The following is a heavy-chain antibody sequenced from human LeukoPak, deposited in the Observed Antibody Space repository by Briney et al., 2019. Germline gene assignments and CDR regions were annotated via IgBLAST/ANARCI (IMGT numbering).Heavy chain of an antibody. CDR1: GGFISSYY. J-gene: IGHJ4*02. D-gene: IGHD3-3*01. V-gene: IGHV4-59*12. Sequence: SETLSLTCTVSGGFISSYYWSWIRQPPGRGLEWIGYIYYSGSTNYNPSLKSRVTISVDTSKNQFSLKLSSVTAADTAVYYCARLGSSVDFWSGYLRYYFDYWGQGTLVTVSS. CDR2: IYYSGST. CDR3: ARLGSSVDFWSGYLRYYFDY.